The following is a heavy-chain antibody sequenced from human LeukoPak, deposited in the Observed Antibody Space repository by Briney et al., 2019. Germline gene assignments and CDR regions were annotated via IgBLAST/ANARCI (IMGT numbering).Heavy chain of an antibody. D-gene: IGHD3-10*01. Sequence: GESLKIPCKGSGYSFTSYWIGWGRQMPGKGLGWMGIIYPGDSDTRYSPSSQGQVPTPADKSISTAYLQWSSLKASDPAMYYCARPYYYGSGSRGSHYYYYMDVWGKGTTVTVSS. V-gene: IGHV5-51*01. CDR2: IYPGDSDT. CDR3: ARPYYYGSGSRGSHYYYYMDV. J-gene: IGHJ6*03. CDR1: GYSFTSYW.